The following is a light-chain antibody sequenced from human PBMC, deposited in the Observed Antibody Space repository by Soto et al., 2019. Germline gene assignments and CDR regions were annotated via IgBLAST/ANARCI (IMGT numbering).Light chain of an antibody. Sequence: EIVLTQSPATLSLSPGERATLSCRTSQSVSKYFAWYQQKPGRAPRPLIYDASSRATGVPARFIGSGSGTDFTLTHSRLGPEDFAIYYCQQRSNWPITFGQGTRLEIK. J-gene: IGKJ5*01. CDR2: DAS. V-gene: IGKV3-11*01. CDR3: QQRSNWPIT. CDR1: QSVSKY.